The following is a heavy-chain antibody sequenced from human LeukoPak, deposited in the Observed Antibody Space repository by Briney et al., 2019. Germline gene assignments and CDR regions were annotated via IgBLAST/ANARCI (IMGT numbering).Heavy chain of an antibody. D-gene: IGHD3-3*01. Sequence: ASVKVSCKASGYTFTSYYMHWVRQAPGQGLEWMGIINPSGGSTSYAQKFQGRVTMTRDTSKNQFSLKLSSVTAADTAVYYCARERVSYLWSGYYIWGQGTLVTVSS. CDR3: ARERVSYLWSGYYI. CDR2: INPSGGST. CDR1: GYTFTSYY. V-gene: IGHV1-46*01. J-gene: IGHJ4*02.